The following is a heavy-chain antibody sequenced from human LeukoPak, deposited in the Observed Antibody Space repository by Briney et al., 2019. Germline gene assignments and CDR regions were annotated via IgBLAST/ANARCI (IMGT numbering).Heavy chain of an antibody. CDR2: IHYSGST. V-gene: IGHV4-31*03. D-gene: IGHD6-19*01. CDR3: ARRGSGWYFFDY. Sequence: SGTLSLTCTVSGDSISSGGYYWSWIRQHLGKGLEWIWYIHYSGSTYHNPSLKSRVTISRDTSKNQFSLKLSSVTAADTAVYYCARRGSGWYFFDYWGQGTLVTVSS. J-gene: IGHJ4*02. CDR1: GDSISSGGYY.